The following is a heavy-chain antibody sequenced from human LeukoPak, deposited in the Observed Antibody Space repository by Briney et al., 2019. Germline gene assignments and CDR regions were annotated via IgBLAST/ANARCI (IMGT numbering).Heavy chain of an antibody. J-gene: IGHJ4*02. Sequence: SETLSLTCAVYGGSFSGYYWSWIRQPPGKGLEWIGSMYYSGSTYYNPSLKSRVTISVDTSKNQFSLNLSSVTAADTAVYFCARDYYGSSGYYYFDYWGQGTLVTVSS. CDR2: MYYSGST. D-gene: IGHD3-22*01. CDR1: GGSFSGYY. V-gene: IGHV4-34*01. CDR3: ARDYYGSSGYYYFDY.